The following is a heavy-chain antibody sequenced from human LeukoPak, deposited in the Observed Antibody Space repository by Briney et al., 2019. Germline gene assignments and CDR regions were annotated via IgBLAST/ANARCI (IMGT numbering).Heavy chain of an antibody. CDR2: IYYSGNT. D-gene: IGHD3-10*01. J-gene: IGHJ4*02. CDR3: ARDFQITLVRGVIRYFDY. V-gene: IGHV4-59*01. CDR1: DGSISSYY. Sequence: KPSETLSLTCTVSDGSISSYYWSWIRQPPGKGLEWIGYIYYSGNTNYNPSLKSRVTISVDTSKNQFSLRLSSVTAADTAVYYCARDFQITLVRGVIRYFDYWGQGTLVTVSS.